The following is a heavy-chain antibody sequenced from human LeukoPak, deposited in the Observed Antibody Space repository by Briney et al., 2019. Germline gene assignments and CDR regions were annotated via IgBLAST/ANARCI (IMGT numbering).Heavy chain of an antibody. CDR1: GGSISSGGYY. CDR2: IYYSGST. J-gene: IGHJ6*03. CDR3: ARSDYSKHYYYYYMDV. Sequence: SETLSLTCTVSGGSISSGGYYWSWICQHPGKGLEWIGYIYYSGSTYYNPSLKSRVTISVDTSKNQFSLKLSSVTAADTAVYYCARSDYSKHYYYYYMDVWGKGTTVTVSS. D-gene: IGHD4-11*01. V-gene: IGHV4-31*03.